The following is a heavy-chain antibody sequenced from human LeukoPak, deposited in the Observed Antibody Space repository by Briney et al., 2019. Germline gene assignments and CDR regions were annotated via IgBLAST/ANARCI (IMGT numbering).Heavy chain of an antibody. Sequence: AETLSLTCAVYGGSFSGYYWRWLRQPPGKGLVWIGEMNHSGRTKYNPALESLVTISVDTSKNQFTLKLSSVTAADTAVYYCARRSLLEWLLYRFDAGFDYWGQGTLVTVSS. J-gene: IGHJ4*02. V-gene: IGHV4-34*01. CDR2: MNHSGRT. CDR1: GGSFSGYY. D-gene: IGHD3-3*01. CDR3: ARRSLLEWLLYRFDAGFDY.